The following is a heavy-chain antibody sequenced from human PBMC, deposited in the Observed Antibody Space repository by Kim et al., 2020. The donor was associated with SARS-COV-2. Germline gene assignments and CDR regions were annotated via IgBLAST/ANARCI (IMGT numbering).Heavy chain of an antibody. CDR2: INSVSGNT. CDR1: GYTFTNYA. V-gene: IGHV1-3*01. J-gene: IGHJ1*01. CDR3: ARDHRSCSTITFYVEAIEY. Sequence: ASVKVSCKASGYTFTNYAIHWMRQAPGQRLEWMGWINSVSGNTKYSQMFQVRVTITRDTSATTAYMELSNLSSEDTAVYYCARDHRSCSTITFYVEAIEY. D-gene: IGHD1-20*01.